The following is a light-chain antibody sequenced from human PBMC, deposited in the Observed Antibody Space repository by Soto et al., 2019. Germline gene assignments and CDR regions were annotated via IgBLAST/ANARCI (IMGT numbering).Light chain of an antibody. Sequence: EVVLTQSPATLSVTPGERDTLSCRASQSVKSNLAWYQQKPGQAPRLLIYDASNRATGIPARFSGSGSGTEFTLTISSLQSEDFAIYYCQQYHIWLTFGGGTKVDIK. CDR2: DAS. V-gene: IGKV3-15*01. CDR1: QSVKSN. J-gene: IGKJ4*01. CDR3: QQYHIWLT.